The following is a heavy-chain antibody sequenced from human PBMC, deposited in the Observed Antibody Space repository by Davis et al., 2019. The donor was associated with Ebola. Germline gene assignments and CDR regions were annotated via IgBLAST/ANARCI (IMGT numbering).Heavy chain of an antibody. CDR1: GITFDDYV. D-gene: IGHD3-22*01. CDR2: ISWNSGSI. V-gene: IGHV3-9*01. J-gene: IGHJ4*02. CDR3: AKGMSQYYYDRGYYDH. Sequence: SLKISCAASGITFDDYVMHWVRQAPGKGLEWVSGISWNSGSIGYADSVKGRFTISRDNAKNSLYLQMNSLRAEDTAVYHCAKGMSQYYYDRGYYDHWGQGTLVTVSS.